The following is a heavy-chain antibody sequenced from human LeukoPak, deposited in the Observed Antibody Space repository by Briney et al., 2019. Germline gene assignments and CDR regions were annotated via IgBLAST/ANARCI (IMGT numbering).Heavy chain of an antibody. CDR3: ARHIVGAVDY. D-gene: IGHD1-26*01. CDR2: IYYSGST. J-gene: IGHJ4*02. Sequence: SETLSLTCAVYGGSFSGYYWSWIRQPPGKGLEWIGTIYYSGSTYYNPSLKSRVTISVDTSKNQFSLKLSSVTAAGTAVYYCARHIVGAVDYWGQGTLVTVSS. V-gene: IGHV4-34*01. CDR1: GGSFSGYY.